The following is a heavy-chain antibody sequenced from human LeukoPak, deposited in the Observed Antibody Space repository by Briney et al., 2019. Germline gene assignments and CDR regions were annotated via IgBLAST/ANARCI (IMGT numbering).Heavy chain of an antibody. V-gene: IGHV4-31*03. D-gene: IGHD4-17*01. J-gene: IGHJ5*02. CDR1: GGSISSGGYS. CDR2: IYYSGST. CDR3: ARDNLRPYNWFDP. Sequence: SETLSLTCTVSGGSISSGGYSWSWIRQHPGKGLEWIGYIYYSGSTYYNPSLKSRVTISVDTSKNQFSLKLSSVTAADTAVYYCARDNLRPYNWFDPWGQGTLVTVSS.